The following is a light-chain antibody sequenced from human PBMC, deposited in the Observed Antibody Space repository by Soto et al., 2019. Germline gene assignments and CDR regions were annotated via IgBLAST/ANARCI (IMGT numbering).Light chain of an antibody. Sequence: EIVLKQSPGTRSLSPGERATLSCRASQSVSSSYLAWYQQKPGQAPRLLIYGASSRATGIPDRFSGSGSGTDFTLTSSRLEPEDLAVYYCQQYGSSSYTFGQGTKREIK. CDR1: QSVSSSY. CDR2: GAS. V-gene: IGKV3-20*01. CDR3: QQYGSSSYT. J-gene: IGKJ2*01.